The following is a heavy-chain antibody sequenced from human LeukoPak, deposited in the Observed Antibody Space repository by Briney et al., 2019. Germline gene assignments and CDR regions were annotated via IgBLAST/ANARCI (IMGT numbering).Heavy chain of an antibody. J-gene: IGHJ5*02. CDR2: INPSGGST. CDR3: ARGGYCGSTSCYVGSNWFDP. V-gene: IGHV1-46*03. D-gene: IGHD2-2*01. Sequence: ASVKVSCKASGYTFTSYYMHWVRQAPGQGLEWMGIINPSGGSTSYAQKFQGRVTMTRDTSTSTVYMELSSLRSEDTAVYYCARGGYCGSTSCYVGSNWFDPWGQGTLVTVSS. CDR1: GYTFTSYY.